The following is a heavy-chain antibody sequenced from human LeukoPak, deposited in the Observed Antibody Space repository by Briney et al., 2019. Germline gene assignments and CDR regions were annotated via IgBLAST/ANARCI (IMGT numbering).Heavy chain of an antibody. CDR1: GYSISSGHY. J-gene: IGHJ6*03. Sequence: SETLSLTCTVSGYSISSGHYWGWIPQPPGKGLELIGNIYRRGSPYYKPSLKSRVTISVNTSKNQFCLRLSSVAAADTAVYYCARALDSSSWYTGYYYYYMDVWGKGTTVTVSS. D-gene: IGHD6-13*01. CDR2: IYRRGSP. V-gene: IGHV4-38-2*02. CDR3: ARALDSSSWYTGYYYYYMDV.